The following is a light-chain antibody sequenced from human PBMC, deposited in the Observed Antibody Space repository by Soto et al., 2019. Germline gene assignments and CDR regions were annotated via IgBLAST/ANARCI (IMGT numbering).Light chain of an antibody. Sequence: IHPAQSSSTLCGSVGDRVSISLRASQTISSWLAWYQQKPGKAPKLLIYKASTLKSGVPSRFSGSGSGTEFTLTISSLQPDDFATYYCQHYNSYSEAFGQGTKVDIK. CDR3: QHYNSYSEA. J-gene: IGKJ1*01. V-gene: IGKV1-5*03. CDR2: KAS. CDR1: QTISSW.